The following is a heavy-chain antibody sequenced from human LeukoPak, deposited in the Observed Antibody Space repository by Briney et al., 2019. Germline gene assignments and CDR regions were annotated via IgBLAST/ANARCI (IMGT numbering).Heavy chain of an antibody. D-gene: IGHD3-16*01. CDR3: SYDYIWGGDGMDV. CDR1: GFIFSSYA. CDR2: ISGSGGST. Sequence: PGGSLRLSCAASGFIFSSYAMSWVRQAPGKGLEWVTAISGSGGSTYYADSVKGRFTISRDNSKNTLYLQMNSLRAEDTAVYARSYDYIWGGDGMDVWGQGATVTVSS. J-gene: IGHJ6*02. V-gene: IGHV3-23*01.